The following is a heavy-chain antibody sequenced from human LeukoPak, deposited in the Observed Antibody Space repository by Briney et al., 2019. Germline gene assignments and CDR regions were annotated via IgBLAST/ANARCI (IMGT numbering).Heavy chain of an antibody. J-gene: IGHJ4*02. Sequence: GGSLRLSCAASGFTFSSYEMNWVRQAPGKGLEWVSYISSSGSTIYYADSVKGRFTISRDNAKNSLYLQMSSLRAEDTAVYYCARDFPTVTTSYFDYWGQGTLVTVSS. CDR1: GFTFSSYE. V-gene: IGHV3-48*03. D-gene: IGHD4-11*01. CDR3: ARDFPTVTTSYFDY. CDR2: ISSSGSTI.